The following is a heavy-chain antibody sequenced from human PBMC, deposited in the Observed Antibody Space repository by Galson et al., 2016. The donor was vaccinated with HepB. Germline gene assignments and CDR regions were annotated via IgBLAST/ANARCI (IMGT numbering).Heavy chain of an antibody. J-gene: IGHJ2*01. CDR1: GFTLSDNY. V-gene: IGHV3-53*05. CDR2: LYSGGST. CDR3: ARIPHDSYLWYLDL. D-gene: IGHD3-10*01. Sequence: SLRLSCAVSGFTLSDNYMNWVRQAPGKGLEWVSVLYSGGSTYYADSVKGRFTISRDNSNTALSLQMNSLKPDDPAVYFCARIPHDSYLWYLDLWGRGTLVTVSS.